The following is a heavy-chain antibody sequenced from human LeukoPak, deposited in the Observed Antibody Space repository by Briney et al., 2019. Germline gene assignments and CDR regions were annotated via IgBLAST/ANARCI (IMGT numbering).Heavy chain of an antibody. V-gene: IGHV1-2*02. D-gene: IGHD2-2*01. CDR1: GCTFTDYY. CDR2: INPNSGDT. Sequence: ASVKVSCKASGCTFTDYYLHWVQQAPGQGFEWMGWINPNSGDTNYAQKFQGRVTMTRDTSISTAHMEMSRLRSDDTAVYYCARANFLYCSSTTCLFDYWGQGTLVTVSS. J-gene: IGHJ4*02. CDR3: ARANFLYCSSTTCLFDY.